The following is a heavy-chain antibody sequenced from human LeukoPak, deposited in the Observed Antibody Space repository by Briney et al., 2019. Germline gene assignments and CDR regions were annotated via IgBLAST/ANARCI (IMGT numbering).Heavy chain of an antibody. CDR3: ARGHLGSWYFDL. CDR1: GYTFTGYY. Sequence: ASVKVSCKASGYTFTGYYMHWVRQAPGQGLEWMGWINPNSGGTNYAQKFQGRVTMTRDTSISTAYMELSSLRSEDTAVYYCARGHLGSWYFDLWGRGTLVTVSP. V-gene: IGHV1-2*02. CDR2: INPNSGGT. J-gene: IGHJ2*01.